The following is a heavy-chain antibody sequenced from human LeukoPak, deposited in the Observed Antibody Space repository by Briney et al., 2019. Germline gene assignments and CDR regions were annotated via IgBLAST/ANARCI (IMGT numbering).Heavy chain of an antibody. CDR2: IKGDGSET. V-gene: IGHV3-7*01. CDR3: TRDDFSGSYCD. CDR1: GFIFSNNW. J-gene: IGHJ4*02. Sequence: GGSLRLSCAASGFIFSNNWMSWVRQAPGKGLEWVANIKGDGSETYYVDSVKGRFTISRDNTRNFLYLQMNSLRADDTATYYCTRDDFSGSYCDWGQGTLVTVSS. D-gene: IGHD1-26*01.